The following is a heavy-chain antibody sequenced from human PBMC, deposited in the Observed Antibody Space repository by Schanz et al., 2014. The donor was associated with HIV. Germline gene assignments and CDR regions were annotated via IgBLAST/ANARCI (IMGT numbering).Heavy chain of an antibody. CDR2: TSYVANNE. CDR1: GFTISSNY. V-gene: IGHV3-30*18. D-gene: IGHD3-22*01. Sequence: VQLVETGGGLIQPGGSLRLSCAVSGFTISSNYMSWVRQAPGKGLEWVAVTSYVANNEKYADSVKGRFTVSRDTSKNTVFLQMNSLTVEDTAMYYCAKDGYSSAYYIDYWGQGTLVTVSS. CDR3: AKDGYSSAYYIDY. J-gene: IGHJ4*02.